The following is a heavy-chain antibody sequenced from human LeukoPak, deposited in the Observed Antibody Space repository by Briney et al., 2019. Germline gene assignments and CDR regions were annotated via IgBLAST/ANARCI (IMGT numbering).Heavy chain of an antibody. CDR2: IIPIFGTA. Sequence: LGASVKVSCKASGGTFSSYAISWVRQAPGQGLEWMGGIIPIFGTANYAQKFQGRVTITADESTSTAYMELSSLRSEDAAVYYCARDLGYSSGWYALSFDYWGQGTLVTVSS. CDR3: ARDLGYSSGWYALSFDY. J-gene: IGHJ4*02. CDR1: GGTFSSYA. D-gene: IGHD6-19*01. V-gene: IGHV1-69*13.